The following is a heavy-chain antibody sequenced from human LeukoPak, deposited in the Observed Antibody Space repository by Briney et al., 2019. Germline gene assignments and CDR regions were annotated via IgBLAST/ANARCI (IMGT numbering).Heavy chain of an antibody. CDR2: IGGSGGGT. CDR1: GITLSDYG. D-gene: IGHD3-22*01. Sequence: SGGSLRLSCAVSGITLSDYGMSWVRRAPGKGLEWVAGIGGSGGGTNYADSVKGRFIISRDNAKNTLYLQMSSLRVEDTAVYFCAKRGVVIRVILVGFHKEAYYFDSWGQGALVTVSS. J-gene: IGHJ4*02. V-gene: IGHV3-23*01. CDR3: AKRGVVIRVILVGFHKEAYYFDS.